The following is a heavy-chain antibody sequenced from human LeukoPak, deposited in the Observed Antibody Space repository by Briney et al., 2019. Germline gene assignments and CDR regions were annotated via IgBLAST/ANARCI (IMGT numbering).Heavy chain of an antibody. V-gene: IGHV4-30-4*08. CDR1: GGSISSGDYY. CDR3: AREEYSSSTGYYYYMDV. CDR2: IYYSGST. Sequence: SETLSLTCTVSGGSISSGDYYWSRIRQPPGKGLEWIGYIYYSGSTYYNPSLKSRVTISVDTSKNQFSLKLSSVTAADTAVYYCAREEYSSSTGYYYYMDVWGKGTTVTVSS. J-gene: IGHJ6*03. D-gene: IGHD6-6*01.